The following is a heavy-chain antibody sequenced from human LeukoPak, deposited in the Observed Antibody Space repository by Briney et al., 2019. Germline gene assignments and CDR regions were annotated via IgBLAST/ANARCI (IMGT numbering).Heavy chain of an antibody. J-gene: IGHJ6*03. V-gene: IGHV3-69-1*01. CDR1: GFTFSGYG. CDR3: ARVSFCSTSSCYRYMDV. CDR2: ITSGVNI. Sequence: GGSLRLYCGGSGFTFSGYGVNWVRQAPGKGLEWVSYITSGVNIYYADSVEGRFTISRDNAKNSTYLQMNSLRAEDTAVYYCARVSFCSTSSCYRYMDVWGKGTTVTISS. D-gene: IGHD2-2*01.